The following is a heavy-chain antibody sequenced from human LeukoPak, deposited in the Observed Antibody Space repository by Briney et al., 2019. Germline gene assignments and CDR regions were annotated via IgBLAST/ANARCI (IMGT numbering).Heavy chain of an antibody. V-gene: IGHV4-39*01. CDR1: GGSISSSSYY. J-gene: IGHJ4*02. Sequence: SETLSLTCTVSGGSISSSSYYWGWLRQPPGKGLEWIASIYYSGSTYYNPSLKRRVTISVDTSKNKFSRKLSSVTAADTAVYYCARSGFGVVIDYWGQGTLVTVSS. CDR3: ARSGFGVVIDY. D-gene: IGHD3-3*01. CDR2: IYYSGST.